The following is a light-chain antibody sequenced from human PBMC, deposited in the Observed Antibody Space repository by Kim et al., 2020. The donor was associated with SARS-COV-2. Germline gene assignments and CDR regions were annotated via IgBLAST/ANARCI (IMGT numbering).Light chain of an antibody. CDR2: GKD. J-gene: IGLJ2*01. Sequence: VALGETVRITCQGDSLRKHYATWYQQKPGQAPRLVVYGKDKRPSGIPDRFSGSTSGITASLTITGAQAEDEADDYCDSRDTNNNPIFGGGTQLTVL. CDR1: SLRKHY. CDR3: DSRDTNNNPI. V-gene: IGLV3-19*01.